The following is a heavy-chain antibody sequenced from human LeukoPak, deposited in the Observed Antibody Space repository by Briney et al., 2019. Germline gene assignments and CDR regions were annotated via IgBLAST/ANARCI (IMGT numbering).Heavy chain of an antibody. D-gene: IGHD3-22*01. CDR3: ARWYYDSSGHYYFDF. Sequence: GGSLRLSCAASGFTFSSYAMSWVRQAPGKGLEWVSAISGSGGSTYYADSVKGRFTISRDNSKNTLYLQMNSLRADDTAVYYCARWYYDSSGHYYFDFWGQGALVTVSS. J-gene: IGHJ4*02. CDR2: ISGSGGST. CDR1: GFTFSSYA. V-gene: IGHV3-23*01.